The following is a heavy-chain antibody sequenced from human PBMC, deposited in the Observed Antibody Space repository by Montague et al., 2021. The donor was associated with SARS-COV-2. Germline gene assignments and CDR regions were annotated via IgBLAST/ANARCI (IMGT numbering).Heavy chain of an antibody. CDR1: GDSLHRSAYY. J-gene: IGHJ5*02. CDR2: VYYGTTT. Sequence: SETLSLTCTVSGDSLHRSAYYWGWFRRPPGKGLEWVASVYYGTTTYNRSLKSGVIISVDTSTNQFSLELYSVTAADTAVYYCARLYIQKTLVGASRRRWFDPWGQGTLVTVSS. V-gene: IGHV4-39*01. D-gene: IGHD1-26*01. CDR3: ARLYIQKTLVGASRRRWFDP.